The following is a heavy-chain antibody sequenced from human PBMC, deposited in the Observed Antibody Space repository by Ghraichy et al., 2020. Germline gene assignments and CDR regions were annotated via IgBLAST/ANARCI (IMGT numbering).Heavy chain of an antibody. CDR2: INSDGSTT. CDR1: GFTFRSYW. CDR3: VRGGRYSNDAFDI. V-gene: IGHV3-74*01. Sequence: GGSLRLSCAASGFTFRSYWMYWVRQAPGKGLVCVSLINSDGSTTSYADSVKGRFTISRDNAKSTVYLQMNSLRAEDTAVYYCVRGGRYSNDAFDIWGQGTMVTVSS. D-gene: IGHD1-26*01. J-gene: IGHJ3*02.